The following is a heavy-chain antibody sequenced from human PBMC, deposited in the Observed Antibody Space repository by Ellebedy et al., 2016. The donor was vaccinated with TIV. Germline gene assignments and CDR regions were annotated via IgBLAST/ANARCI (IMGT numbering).Heavy chain of an antibody. Sequence: ASVKVSCKASGFTFTSFGISWVRQAPGHGLEWMGWISVYNGDTKYAQKLQGRVTMTTDTSTATAYMELRSPTSDDTAVYYCARVGWGYSGGEEYWGQGALVIVSS. V-gene: IGHV1-18*01. CDR2: ISVYNGDT. D-gene: IGHD5-12*01. CDR3: ARVGWGYSGGEEY. J-gene: IGHJ4*02. CDR1: GFTFTSFG.